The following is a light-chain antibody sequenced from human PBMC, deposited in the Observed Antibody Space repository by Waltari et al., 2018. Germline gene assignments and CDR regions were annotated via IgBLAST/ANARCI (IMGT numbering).Light chain of an antibody. V-gene: IGKV2-24*01. CDR3: MQATQVPLT. CDR1: QSLVQSDGNPY. Sequence: DVVMTQTLLPSPVILGQPTSTPSRSSQSLVQSDGNPYLSWLQQRPGQSPSILLYNISNRFSGGPDTFVASSACADFTLKIIRVEVEDVGVYYCMQATQVPLTFGQGTKVEIK. CDR2: NIS. J-gene: IGKJ1*01.